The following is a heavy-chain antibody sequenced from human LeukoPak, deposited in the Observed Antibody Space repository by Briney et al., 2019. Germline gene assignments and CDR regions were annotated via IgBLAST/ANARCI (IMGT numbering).Heavy chain of an antibody. J-gene: IGHJ3*02. CDR1: GGTFSSYA. CDR2: IIPIFGTA. D-gene: IGHD3-10*01. V-gene: IGHV1-69*13. CDR3: ARGRALLWFGESRGNAFDI. Sequence: SVKVSCKASGGTFSSYAISWVRQAPGQGLEWMGGIIPIFGTANYAQKFQGRVTITADESTSTAHMELSSLRSEDTAVYYCARGRALLWFGESRGNAFDIWGQGTMVTVSS.